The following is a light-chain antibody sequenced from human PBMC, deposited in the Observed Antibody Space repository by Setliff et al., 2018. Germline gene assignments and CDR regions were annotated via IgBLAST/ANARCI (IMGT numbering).Light chain of an antibody. V-gene: IGLV2-14*03. CDR3: SSYTARSAV. J-gene: IGLJ1*01. CDR2: DVT. CDR1: SSDIHGFSY. Sequence: QSVLTQPASVSGSPGQSITISCTGISSDIHGFSYVSWYQQHPDKAPKLLIYDVTYRPSGVSDRFSASMSGNTASLTISGLQAGDEGDYYCSSYTARSAVFGPGTKVTVL.